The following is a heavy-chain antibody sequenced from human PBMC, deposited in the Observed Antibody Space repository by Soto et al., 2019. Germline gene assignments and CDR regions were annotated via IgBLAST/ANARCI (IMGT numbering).Heavy chain of an antibody. CDR2: ISYDGSNK. V-gene: IGHV3-30-3*01. Sequence: QVQLVESGGGVVQPGRSLRLSCAASGFTFSSYAMHWVRQAPGKGLEWVAVISYDGSNKYYADSVKGRFTISRDNSKNTLYLKMNSLRAEDTAVYYCARVYGTGDPNFDYWGQGTLVTVSS. CDR3: ARVYGTGDPNFDY. D-gene: IGHD7-27*01. CDR1: GFTFSSYA. J-gene: IGHJ4*02.